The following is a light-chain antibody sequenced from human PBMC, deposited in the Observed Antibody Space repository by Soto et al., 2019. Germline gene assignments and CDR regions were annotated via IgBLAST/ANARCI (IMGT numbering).Light chain of an antibody. CDR3: QQRSNWPLT. CDR2: DAS. CDR1: QSVSSY. Sequence: EIVLTQSPATLSLARGERARLSCRASQSVSSYLAWYQQKPGQAPRLLIYDASNRATGIPARFSGSGSGTDFTLTISSLEPEDFAVYYCQQRSNWPLTFGGGTKVDIK. V-gene: IGKV3-11*01. J-gene: IGKJ4*01.